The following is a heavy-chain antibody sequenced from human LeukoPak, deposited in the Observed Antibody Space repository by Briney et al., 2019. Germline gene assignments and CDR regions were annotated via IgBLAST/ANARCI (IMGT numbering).Heavy chain of an antibody. J-gene: IGHJ3*02. CDR2: ISSSSSYI. D-gene: IGHD6-13*01. V-gene: IGHV3-21*01. CDR1: GFTFSSYS. Sequence: GGSLRLSCAASGFTFSSYSMNWVRQAPGKGLEWVSSISSSSSYIYYADSVKGRFTISRDNAKNSPYLQMNSLGAEDTAVYYCARGEQQLTHDAFDIWGQGTMVTVSS. CDR3: ARGEQQLTHDAFDI.